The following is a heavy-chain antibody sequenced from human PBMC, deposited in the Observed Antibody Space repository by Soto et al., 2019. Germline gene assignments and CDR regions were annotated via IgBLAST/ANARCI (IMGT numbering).Heavy chain of an antibody. CDR2: IRSKAYGGTT. D-gene: IGHD3-22*01. CDR3: TRSAYYYDSSGYYSHTPPRY. J-gene: IGHJ4*02. CDR1: GFTFGDYA. V-gene: IGHV3-49*04. Sequence: PGGSLRLSCTASGFTFGDYAMSWVRQSPGKGLEGVGFIRSKAYGGTTEYAASVKGRFTISRDDSKSIAYLQMNSLKTEDTAVYYCTRSAYYYDSSGYYSHTPPRYWGQGTLVTVSS.